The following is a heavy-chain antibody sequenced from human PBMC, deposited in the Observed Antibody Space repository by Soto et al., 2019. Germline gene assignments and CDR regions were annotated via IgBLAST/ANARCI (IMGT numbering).Heavy chain of an antibody. D-gene: IGHD3-3*01. CDR2: INQDRSER. Sequence: EVQLVESGGGVVQPGGSLRLSCAASGFSFSVYGVDWVRQAPGKGLEWVANINQDRSERYYVDSVRGRFTISRDNARNSGYLQMNSLRAEDTAIYYCARALFDFWNGGDSLGLYYLDRWGQGTLVTVSS. V-gene: IGHV3-7*03. CDR3: ARALFDFWNGGDSLGLYYLDR. CDR1: GFSFSVYG. J-gene: IGHJ4*02.